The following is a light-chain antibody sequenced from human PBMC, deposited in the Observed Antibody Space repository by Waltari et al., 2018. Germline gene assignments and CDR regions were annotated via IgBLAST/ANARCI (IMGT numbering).Light chain of an antibody. Sequence: SPGLTQPPSVSVSPGQTAIITCSGDELADKYIYWFQQKSGQAPVVVIRRNTGRPSGITERFSASDSGTTGTLVISGVQAEDEAEYYCQSADDSGDHVLFGGGTKLTVL. CDR2: RNT. J-gene: IGLJ2*01. CDR3: QSADDSGDHVL. V-gene: IGLV3-25*03. CDR1: ELADKY.